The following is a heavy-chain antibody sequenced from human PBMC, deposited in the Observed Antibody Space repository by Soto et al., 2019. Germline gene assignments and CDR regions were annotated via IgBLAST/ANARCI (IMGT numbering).Heavy chain of an antibody. CDR2: INHSGST. D-gene: IGHD3-3*01. CDR1: RGSCSGYY. J-gene: IGHJ6*02. V-gene: IGHV4-34*01. Sequence: SETLSLTCAVYRGSCSGYYWSGIRQPPGRGLEWIGEINHSGSTNYNPSLKRRVTISVDTSKNQFYLKLSYVTAADKSVYYCARDPRAIFGVVISGYYYYMDVWGQGTTVTVFS. CDR3: ARDPRAIFGVVISGYYYYMDV.